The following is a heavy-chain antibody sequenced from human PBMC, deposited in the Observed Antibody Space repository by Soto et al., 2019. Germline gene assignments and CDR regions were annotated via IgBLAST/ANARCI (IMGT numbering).Heavy chain of an antibody. CDR3: ARASPYCSGGSCHEYYFDY. CDR2: IIPIFGTA. Sequence: GASVKVSCKASGGTFSSYAISWVRQAPGQGLEWMGGIIPIFGTANYAQKFQGRVTITADESTSTAYMELSSLRSEDTAVYYCARASPYCSGGSCHEYYFDYWGQGTLVTVSS. V-gene: IGHV1-69*13. J-gene: IGHJ4*02. D-gene: IGHD2-15*01. CDR1: GGTFSSYA.